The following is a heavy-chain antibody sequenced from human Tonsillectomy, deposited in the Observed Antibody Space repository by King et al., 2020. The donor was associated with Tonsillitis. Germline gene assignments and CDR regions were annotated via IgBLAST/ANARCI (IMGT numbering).Heavy chain of an antibody. D-gene: IGHD1-26*01. CDR2: IWYDGSNP. CDR3: ARFPGGTYYFQE. J-gene: IGHJ1*01. Sequence: VQLVESGGGVVQPGRSLTLSCAASGFTFSNYGMHWARQAPDTGLEWVALIWYDGSNPSYADSVKGRFSISRDNSKNTLYLQMNSLRAEDTAVYYCARFPGGTYYFQEWGQGTLVTVSS. V-gene: IGHV3-33*08. CDR1: GFTFSNYG.